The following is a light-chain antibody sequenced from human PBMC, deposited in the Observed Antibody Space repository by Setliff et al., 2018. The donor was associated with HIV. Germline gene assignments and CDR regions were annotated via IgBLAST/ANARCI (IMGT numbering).Light chain of an antibody. CDR2: EVR. CDR3: SSYASSNTLP. V-gene: IGLV2-14*01. J-gene: IGLJ1*01. CDR1: SSDFGGSNY. Sequence: QSALTQPRSVSGSPGQSVTISCTGTSSDFGGSNYVSWYQQHPGKAPKLILYEVRNRSSGVSNRFSGSKSGNTASLTISGLQAEDEADYYCSSYASSNTLPFGTGTKVTV.